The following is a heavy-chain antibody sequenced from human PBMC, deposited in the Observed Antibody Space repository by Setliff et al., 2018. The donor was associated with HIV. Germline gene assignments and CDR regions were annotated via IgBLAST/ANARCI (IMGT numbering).Heavy chain of an antibody. CDR2: INPNSGNT. CDR1: GYTFSGYY. D-gene: IGHD3-3*01. V-gene: IGHV1-8*02. J-gene: IGHJ6*03. CDR3: ARSEGVASYYNFWSGQPTYYYYMDV. Sequence: GASVKVSCKASGYTFSGYYMHWVRQAPGQGLEWMGWINPNSGNTGYAQKFQGRVTMTRNTSISTAYMELSSLRSEDTAVYYCARSEGVASYYNFWSGQPTYYYYMDVWGKGTTVTVSS.